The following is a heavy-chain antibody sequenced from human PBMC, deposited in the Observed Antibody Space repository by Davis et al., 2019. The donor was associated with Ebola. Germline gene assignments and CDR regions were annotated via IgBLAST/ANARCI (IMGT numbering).Heavy chain of an antibody. CDR3: ARGGVGTVGAIYFDY. J-gene: IGHJ4*02. CDR1: GFTFSSYA. CDR2: ISSGCSTI. Sequence: GESLKISCAASGFTFSSYAMDWVRHAPVYGVEWASYISSGCSTIIYADSVKGRFTISRDNAKNSLYLQMNSLRAEDTAVYYCARGGVGTVGAIYFDYWGQGTLVTVSS. D-gene: IGHD1-26*01. V-gene: IGHV3-48*03.